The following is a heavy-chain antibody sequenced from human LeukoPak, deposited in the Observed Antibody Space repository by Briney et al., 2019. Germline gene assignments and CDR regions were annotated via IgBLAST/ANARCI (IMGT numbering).Heavy chain of an antibody. J-gene: IGHJ4*02. CDR2: IRYDGSNK. CDR1: GFTFSSYG. V-gene: IGHV3-30*02. Sequence: PGGSLRLSCAASGFTFSSYGMHWVRQAPGKGLEGVAFIRYDGSNKYYADSVKGRFTISRDNSKNTLYLQMNSLRAEDTAVYYCAKSGGKAVDYFDYWGQGTLVTVSS. CDR3: AKSGGKAVDYFDY. D-gene: IGHD6-19*01.